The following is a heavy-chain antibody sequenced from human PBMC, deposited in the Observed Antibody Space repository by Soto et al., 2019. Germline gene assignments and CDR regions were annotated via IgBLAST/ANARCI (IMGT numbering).Heavy chain of an antibody. D-gene: IGHD6-19*01. Sequence: ASVKVSCKASGGTFSSYTISWVRQAPGQGLEWMGRISAIHGNTNYAQKLQGRVTITTDKSTSTAYMELRSLRSDDTAVYYCARVKASGWLNWFDPWGQGTLVTVSS. CDR3: ARVKASGWLNWFDP. CDR1: GGTFSSYT. V-gene: IGHV1-69*08. CDR2: ISAIHGNT. J-gene: IGHJ5*02.